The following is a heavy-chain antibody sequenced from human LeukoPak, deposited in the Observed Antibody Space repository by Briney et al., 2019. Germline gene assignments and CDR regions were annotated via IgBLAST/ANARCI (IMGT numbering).Heavy chain of an antibody. D-gene: IGHD2-15*01. V-gene: IGHV4-4*07. Sequence: SETLSLTCTVSGGSISSYYWSWIRQPAGKGLEWIGRIYTSGSTNYNPSLKSRVTMSVDTSKNRFSLKLSSVTAADTAVYYCARTSYYCSGGSCYHYYFDYWGQGTLVTVSS. CDR3: ARTSYYCSGGSCYHYYFDY. CDR2: IYTSGST. J-gene: IGHJ4*02. CDR1: GGSISSYY.